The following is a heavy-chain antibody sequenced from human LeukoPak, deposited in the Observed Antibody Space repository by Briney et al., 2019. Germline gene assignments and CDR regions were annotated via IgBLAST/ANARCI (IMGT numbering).Heavy chain of an antibody. V-gene: IGHV3-23*01. CDR3: AKAKQYTSDFAY. CDR1: GFTFSSYA. D-gene: IGHD3-10*01. CDR2: ITGSGGST. Sequence: GGSLRLSCATSGFTFSSYAMSWVRQAPGKGLEWVSAITGSGGSTYYADSVKGRFTISRDNSKNTLYLQMNSLRAEDTAVYYCAKAKQYTSDFAYWGQGTLVTVSS. J-gene: IGHJ4*02.